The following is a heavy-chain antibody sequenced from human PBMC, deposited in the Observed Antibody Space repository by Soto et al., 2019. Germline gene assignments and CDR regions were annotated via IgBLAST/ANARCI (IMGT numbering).Heavy chain of an antibody. CDR1: GFTFSSYA. Sequence: EVQLLESGGGLVQPRGSLRLSCAASGFTFSSYAMSWVRQAPGKGLEWVSAISGSGGSTYYADSVKGRFTISRDNSKNTLYLQMNSLRAEDTAVYYCAKGGYSYGYLFDYWGQGTLVTVSS. CDR3: AKGGYSYGYLFDY. CDR2: ISGSGGST. J-gene: IGHJ4*02. D-gene: IGHD5-18*01. V-gene: IGHV3-23*01.